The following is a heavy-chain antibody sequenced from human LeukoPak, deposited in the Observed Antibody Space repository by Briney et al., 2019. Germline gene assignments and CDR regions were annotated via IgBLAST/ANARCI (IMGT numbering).Heavy chain of an antibody. CDR1: GGSISSYY. D-gene: IGHD6-6*01. Sequence: SSETLSLTCTVSGGSISSYYWSWVRQPPGRGLEWIGYIHNTGRTNYNPSLKTRITISVDTSKNQFSLKLTSVTAADTAIYYYARAYSSSSATLGYWGQGTLVTVSS. CDR2: IHNTGRT. J-gene: IGHJ4*02. V-gene: IGHV4-59*01. CDR3: ARAYSSSSATLGY.